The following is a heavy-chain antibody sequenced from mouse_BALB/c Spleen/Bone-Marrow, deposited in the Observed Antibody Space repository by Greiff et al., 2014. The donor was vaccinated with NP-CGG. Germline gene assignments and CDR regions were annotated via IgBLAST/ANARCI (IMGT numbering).Heavy chain of an antibody. CDR3: ARTCAWFAY. J-gene: IGHJ3*01. V-gene: IGHV1-7*01. Sequence: QVQLQQSGAELAKPGASVKMSCKASGYTFTTYWMHWVKQRPGQGLEWIGYINPSTGYTEYNQKFKDKATLTADKSSSTAYMQLSSLTSEDSAVYYCARTCAWFAYWGQGTLVTVSA. CDR1: GYTFTTYW. CDR2: INPSTGYT.